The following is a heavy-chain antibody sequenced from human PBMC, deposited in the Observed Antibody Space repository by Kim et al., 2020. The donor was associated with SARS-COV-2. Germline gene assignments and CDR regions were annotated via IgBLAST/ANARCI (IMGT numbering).Heavy chain of an antibody. D-gene: IGHD6-19*01. CDR3: AKGSSSGWVGDAFDI. Sequence: DPVKGRCTISRDNSKNTLYLQMNGLRAEDTAVYYCAKGSSSGWVGDAFDIWGQGTMVTVSS. V-gene: IGHV3-33*06. J-gene: IGHJ3*02.